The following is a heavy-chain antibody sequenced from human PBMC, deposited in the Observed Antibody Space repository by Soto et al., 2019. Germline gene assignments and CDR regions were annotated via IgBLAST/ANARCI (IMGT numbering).Heavy chain of an antibody. J-gene: IGHJ4*02. CDR2: INHSGST. D-gene: IGHD2-8*02. V-gene: IGHV4-34*01. Sequence: QVQLQQWGAGLLKPSETLSLTCAVYGGSFSGYYWTWIRQPPGTGLERLGEINHSGSTNYNPSLKSRVTLSVDTSKNQFSLKLTSVTAADPAVYYCARDKITGLFDYWGQGTLVTVSS. CDR1: GGSFSGYY. CDR3: ARDKITGLFDY.